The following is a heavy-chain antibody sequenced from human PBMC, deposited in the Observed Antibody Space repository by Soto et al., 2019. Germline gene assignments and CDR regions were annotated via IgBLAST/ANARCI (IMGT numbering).Heavy chain of an antibody. J-gene: IGHJ3*02. Sequence: ASVKVSCKASGYTFTSYYMHWVRQAPGQGLEWMGIINPSGGSTSYARKFQGRVTMTRDTSTSTVYMELSSLRSEDTAVYYCARDWKSITIFGVTNLDIWGQGTMVTVSS. V-gene: IGHV1-46*03. D-gene: IGHD3-3*01. CDR1: GYTFTSYY. CDR3: ARDWKSITIFGVTNLDI. CDR2: INPSGGST.